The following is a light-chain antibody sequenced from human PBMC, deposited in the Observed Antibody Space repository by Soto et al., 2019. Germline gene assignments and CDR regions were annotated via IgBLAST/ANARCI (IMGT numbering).Light chain of an antibody. Sequence: QSALTQPASVSGSPGQSITISCTGTSSDVGGYNYVSWYQQHPGKAPKLMIYDVSNRPSGVSNRFSGSKSGDPASLTITGLRAGDGARDSCSSYSSSSPPVVFGGGTKQTVL. J-gene: IGLJ2*01. V-gene: IGLV2-14*01. CDR3: SSYSSSSPPVV. CDR2: DVS. CDR1: SSDVGGYNY.